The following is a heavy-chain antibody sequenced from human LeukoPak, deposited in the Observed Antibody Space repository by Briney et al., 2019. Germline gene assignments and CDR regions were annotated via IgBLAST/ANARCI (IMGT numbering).Heavy chain of an antibody. Sequence: SETLSLTCTVSGGSISSYYWSWIRQPPGKGLEWIGYIYYSGSTKYNPSLKSRVTISVDTSKNQFSLRLNSVTAADTAVYYCARTKYYYDSSGFPRPERYGMDVWGQGTTVTVSS. J-gene: IGHJ6*02. CDR3: ARTKYYYDSSGFPRPERYGMDV. CDR1: GGSISSYY. V-gene: IGHV4-59*01. D-gene: IGHD3-22*01. CDR2: IYYSGST.